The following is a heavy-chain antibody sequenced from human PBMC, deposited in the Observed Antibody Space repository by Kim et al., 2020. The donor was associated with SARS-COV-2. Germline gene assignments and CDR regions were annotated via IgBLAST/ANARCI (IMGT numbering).Heavy chain of an antibody. CDR2: IFYTGST. D-gene: IGHD6-13*01. Sequence: SETLSLTCTVSGGSISSSSYYWGWIRQPPGKGLEWIGCIFYTGSTYYNPSLKSRVTISVDTSKNQFSLKLSSVTAADTAVYYCARLNDYSNSWHGDYWGQGTLVTVSS. V-gene: IGHV4-39*01. CDR1: GGSISSSSYY. J-gene: IGHJ4*02. CDR3: ARLNDYSNSWHGDY.